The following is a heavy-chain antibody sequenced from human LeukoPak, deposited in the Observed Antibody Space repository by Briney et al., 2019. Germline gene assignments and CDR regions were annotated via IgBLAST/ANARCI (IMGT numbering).Heavy chain of an antibody. J-gene: IGHJ6*02. CDR3: ARAYCRSTSGHDPPLYGMDV. V-gene: IGHV1-18*04. Sequence: ASVKVSCKASGYTFTNYGFSWVRQAPGPGLEWMGWIGTYSGNTNYAQQLQGRVTMTSDTSTSTVYMELRSLRSDDTAVYYCARAYCRSTSGHDPPLYGMDVWGQGTTVTVS. D-gene: IGHD2-2*01. CDR2: IGTYSGNT. CDR1: GYTFTNYG.